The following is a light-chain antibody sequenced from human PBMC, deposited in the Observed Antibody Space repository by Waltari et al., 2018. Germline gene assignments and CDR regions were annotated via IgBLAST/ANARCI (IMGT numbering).Light chain of an antibody. CDR2: EVS. V-gene: IGLV2-14*01. CDR3: SSYTTSSAPGV. Sequence: QSALPPPASVSGSPGQSITISCSGTDSAVGAYDFVSWYQQHPGKAPHLIIYEVSNRPSGISNRFSASKSGNTASLTISGLQAEDEADYYCSSYTTSSAPGVFGTGTRVTVL. J-gene: IGLJ1*01. CDR1: DSAVGAYDF.